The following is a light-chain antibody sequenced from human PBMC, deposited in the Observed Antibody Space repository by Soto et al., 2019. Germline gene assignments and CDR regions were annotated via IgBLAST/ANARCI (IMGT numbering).Light chain of an antibody. CDR2: DAS. CDR3: KHSSNMLL. V-gene: IGKV3-11*01. Sequence: EFVLTQSPATLSLSPGERAALSCRASQSVGNYLAWYQQKPGQAPRLLSYDASNRATGVPARFSGSGSGTDFTLTISCLQPECFAVYCCKHSSNMLLFGGGTKVEI. CDR1: QSVGNY. J-gene: IGKJ4*01.